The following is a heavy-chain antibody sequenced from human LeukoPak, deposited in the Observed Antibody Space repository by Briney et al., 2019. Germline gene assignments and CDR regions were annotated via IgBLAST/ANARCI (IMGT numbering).Heavy chain of an antibody. CDR2: IYYSGST. J-gene: IGHJ5*02. CDR3: ARQGPSYDILTGYPIGAWFDP. V-gene: IGHV4-39*01. CDR1: GGSISSSSYY. D-gene: IGHD3-9*01. Sequence: SETLSLTCTVSGGSISSSSYYWGWIRQPPGKGLEWIGSIYYSGSTYYNPSLKSRVTISVDTSKNQFSLKLSSVTAADTAVYYCARQGPSYDILTGYPIGAWFDPWGQGTLVTVSS.